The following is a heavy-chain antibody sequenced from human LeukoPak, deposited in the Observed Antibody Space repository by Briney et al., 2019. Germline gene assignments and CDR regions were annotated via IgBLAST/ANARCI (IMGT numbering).Heavy chain of an antibody. Sequence: SETLSLTCTVSDGPISSYYWSWIRQPPGKGLEWIGYIYYSGSTNYNPSLKSRVTISVDTSKNQFSLKLSSVTAAVTTVYYYARGYCRGTSCNRYTFDMWGQGTMVTVSS. CDR3: ARGYCRGTSCNRYTFDM. D-gene: IGHD2-2*01. J-gene: IGHJ3*02. CDR1: DGPISSYY. V-gene: IGHV4-59*01. CDR2: IYYSGST.